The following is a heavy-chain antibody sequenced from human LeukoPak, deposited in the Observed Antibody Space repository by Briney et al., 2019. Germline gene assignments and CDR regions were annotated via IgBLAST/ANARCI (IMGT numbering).Heavy chain of an antibody. J-gene: IGHJ3*02. CDR2: INPNSGGT. V-gene: IGHV1-2*02. D-gene: IGHD5-24*01. CDR1: GYTFTGYY. CDR3: ARGDGYNYLDDAFDI. Sequence: GASVKVSCKASGYTFTGYYMHWVRQAPGQGLEWMGWINPNSGGTNYAQKFQGRVTMTRDTSTSTVYMELSSLRSEDTAVYYCARGDGYNYLDDAFDIWGQGTMVTVSS.